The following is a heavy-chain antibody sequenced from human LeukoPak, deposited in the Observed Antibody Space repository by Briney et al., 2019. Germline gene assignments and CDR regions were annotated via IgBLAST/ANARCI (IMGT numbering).Heavy chain of an antibody. CDR2: ISYDGSNK. J-gene: IGHJ6*02. V-gene: IGHV3-30-3*01. Sequence: PGGSLRLSCAASGFTFSSYAMHWVRQAPGKGLEWVAVISYDGSNKYYTDSVKGRFTISRDNSKNTLYLQMNSLRAEDTAVYYCARETSYYYGMNVWGQGTTVTVSS. CDR3: ARETSYYYGMNV. CDR1: GFTFSSYA.